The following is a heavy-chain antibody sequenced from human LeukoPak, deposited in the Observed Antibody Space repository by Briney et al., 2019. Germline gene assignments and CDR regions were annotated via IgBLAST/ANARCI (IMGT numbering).Heavy chain of an antibody. V-gene: IGHV3-23*05. D-gene: IGHD4-4*01. Sequence: GGTLRLSRVASGFTFSDYAMNWVRQAPGKGLEWVSTFKTKYHQVYYAESVRGRFTISTDNSRNTVFLQMNSLRADDTALYYCAGSVPDYTRFDYWGQGALVTVSS. CDR2: FKTKYHQV. J-gene: IGHJ4*02. CDR1: GFTFSDYA. CDR3: AGSVPDYTRFDY.